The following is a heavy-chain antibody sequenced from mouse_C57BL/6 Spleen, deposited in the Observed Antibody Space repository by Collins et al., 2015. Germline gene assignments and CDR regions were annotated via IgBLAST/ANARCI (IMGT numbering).Heavy chain of an antibody. J-gene: IGHJ3*01. CDR3: AREGHYDYSWFAY. Sequence: QVQLKQSGPGLVQPSQSLSITCTVSGFSLTSSGVRWVRQSPGKGLEWLGVIWSGGSTDYNAAFISRLNISKDNSKSQVFFKMNSLQADDTAIYYCAREGHYDYSWFAYWGQGTLVTVSA. D-gene: IGHD2-4*01. CDR1: GFSLTSSG. V-gene: IGHV2-2*01. CDR2: IWSGGST.